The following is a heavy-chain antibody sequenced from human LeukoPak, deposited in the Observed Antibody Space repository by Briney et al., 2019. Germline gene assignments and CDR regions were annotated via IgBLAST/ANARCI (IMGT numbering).Heavy chain of an antibody. CDR2: ISYDGSNK. V-gene: IGHV3-30-3*01. J-gene: IGHJ4*02. CDR3: ARDSAWLALDY. D-gene: IGHD6-19*01. Sequence: RGSLRLSCAASGFTFSSYAMHWVRQAPGKGLEWVAVISYDGSNKYYADSVKGRFTISRDNSKNTLYLQMNSLRAEDTAVYYCARDSAWLALDYWGQGTLVTVSS. CDR1: GFTFSSYA.